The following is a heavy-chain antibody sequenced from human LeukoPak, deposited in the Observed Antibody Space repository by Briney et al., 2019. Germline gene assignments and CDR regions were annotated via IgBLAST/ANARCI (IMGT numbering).Heavy chain of an antibody. CDR3: ARHAISLDAFDI. D-gene: IGHD3-3*02. CDR2: IYYSGST. V-gene: IGHV4-39*01. CDR1: GGSISSSSYY. J-gene: IGHJ3*02. Sequence: SETLSLTCTVSGGSISSSSYYWGWIRQPPGKGLEWIGSIYYSGSTYYRPSLKCRVTIYVHTTKHQFSLKLSSVPAADTAVYYCARHAISLDAFDIWGQATMVTVSS.